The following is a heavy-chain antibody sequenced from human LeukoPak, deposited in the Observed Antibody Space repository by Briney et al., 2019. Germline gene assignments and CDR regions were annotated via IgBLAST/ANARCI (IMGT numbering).Heavy chain of an antibody. CDR2: IKQDGSDK. Sequence: GGSLRLSCAASGFTFNNYWMSWVRQAPGKGLEWVANIKQDGSDKKYVDSVTGRFTISRDNAKNSMYLQMNSLRVEDTAVYYCARVNHMTFSEVAGYYFYMDVWGKGTTVTVSS. J-gene: IGHJ6*03. V-gene: IGHV3-7*01. CDR1: GFTFNNYW. CDR3: ARVNHMTFSEVAGYYFYMDV. D-gene: IGHD3-16*01.